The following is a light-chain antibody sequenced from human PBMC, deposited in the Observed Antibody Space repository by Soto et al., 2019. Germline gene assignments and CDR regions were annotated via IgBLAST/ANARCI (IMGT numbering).Light chain of an antibody. CDR2: EVT. Sequence: QSALTQPRSVSGSPGQSVTISCTGTSSDVGLYNYVSWYQQHPGKAPKLIIYEVTDRPSGVSNRFSGSKSGNTASLTISGLQAEDEAEYYCSSYTNINTRACVFGTGTKLTVL. J-gene: IGLJ1*01. CDR3: SSYTNINTRACV. CDR1: SSDVGLYNY. V-gene: IGLV2-14*01.